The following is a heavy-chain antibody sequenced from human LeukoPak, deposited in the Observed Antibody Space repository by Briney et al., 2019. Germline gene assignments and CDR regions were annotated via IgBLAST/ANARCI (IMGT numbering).Heavy chain of an antibody. CDR2: MKQDGSGK. V-gene: IGHV3-7*01. CDR1: GFTFSSYA. D-gene: IGHD3-22*01. CDR3: ARDWHHSDSRDYAFDI. J-gene: IGHJ3*02. Sequence: GGSLRLSCAASGFTFSSYAMHWVRQAPGKGLEWVANMKQDGSGKYYVDSVKGRFTISRDNAKNSLYLQMNSLRAEDTAVYHCARDWHHSDSRDYAFDIWGQGTMVTVSS.